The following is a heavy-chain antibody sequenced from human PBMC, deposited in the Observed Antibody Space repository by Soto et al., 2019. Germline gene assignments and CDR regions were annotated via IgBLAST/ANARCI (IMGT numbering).Heavy chain of an antibody. V-gene: IGHV4-59*01. CDR1: GGSISTYY. CDR3: ARKPMNTHAFDI. Sequence: PSETLSLTCTVSGGSISTYYWTWTRQPPGKGLEWIGYIYYTGNTYYNPSLKSRVTISVDTSKNQFSLKLSSVTAADTAVYYCARKPMNTHAFDIWGQGTMVTVS. J-gene: IGHJ3*02. CDR2: IYYTGNT.